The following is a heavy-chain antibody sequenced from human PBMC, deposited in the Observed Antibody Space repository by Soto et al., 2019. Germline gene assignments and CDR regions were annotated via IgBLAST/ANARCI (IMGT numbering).Heavy chain of an antibody. Sequence: GESLKISCKGAGYSFTSYWIGWVRQMPGKGLEWMGIIYPGDSDTRYSPSFQGQVTISADKSISTAYLQWSSLKASDTAMYYCARLRITMIVVAPAGAFDIWGQGTMVTVSS. J-gene: IGHJ3*02. CDR2: IYPGDSDT. D-gene: IGHD3-22*01. CDR3: ARLRITMIVVAPAGAFDI. CDR1: GYSFTSYW. V-gene: IGHV5-51*01.